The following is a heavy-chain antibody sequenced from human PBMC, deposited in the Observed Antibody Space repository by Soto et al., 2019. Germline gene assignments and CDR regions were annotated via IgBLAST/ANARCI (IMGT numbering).Heavy chain of an antibody. CDR3: VRRDSNSWSFDY. CDR1: GGSISNYY. D-gene: IGHD2-2*01. Sequence: SETLSLTCLVSGGSISNYYWGLIRQPPGKGLEWIGYVDYDGSTNYNPSLKSRVTISADTSKNQFSLKLTSVSAADTALYYCVRRDSNSWSFDYWGQGTLVTVSS. J-gene: IGHJ4*02. CDR2: VDYDGST. V-gene: IGHV4-59*08.